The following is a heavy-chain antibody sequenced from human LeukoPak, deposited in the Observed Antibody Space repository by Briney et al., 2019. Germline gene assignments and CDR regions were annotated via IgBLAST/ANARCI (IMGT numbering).Heavy chain of an antibody. V-gene: IGHV3-21*03. CDR1: EFTFSTYS. CDR2: ISSSSSYI. CDR3: ARGGGYDAFDY. J-gene: IGHJ4*02. D-gene: IGHD5-12*01. Sequence: GGSLRLSCVASEFTFSTYSMNWVRQAPGKGLEWVSSISSSSSYIYYADSVKGRFTISRDNAKNSLYLQMNSLRVDDTAVYYCARGGGYDAFDYWGQGTLVTVSS.